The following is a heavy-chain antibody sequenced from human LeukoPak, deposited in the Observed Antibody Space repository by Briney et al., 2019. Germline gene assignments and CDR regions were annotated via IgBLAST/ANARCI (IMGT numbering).Heavy chain of an antibody. CDR1: GFTFSRSW. CDR2: IKEDGSEG. V-gene: IGHV3-7*01. J-gene: IGHJ4*02. Sequence: GGSLRLSCAASGFTFSRSWMSWVRQAPGKGLEWVANIKEDGSEGYYADSVKGRFTVSRDNVKNSMYLQMNSLRAEDTAVYYCARERIAVGRGFFDYWGQGTLVTVSS. CDR3: ARERIAVGRGFFDY. D-gene: IGHD6-19*01.